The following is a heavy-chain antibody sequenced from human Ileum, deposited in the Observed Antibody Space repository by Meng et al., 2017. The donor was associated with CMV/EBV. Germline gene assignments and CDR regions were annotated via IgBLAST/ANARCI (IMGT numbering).Heavy chain of an antibody. V-gene: IGHV3-11*04. D-gene: IGHD2-21*02. CDR2: ISGGGGDI. J-gene: IGHJ4*02. CDR3: ARETMTSDD. Sequence: RLSCATSGLTFSDYYMSWIRQAPGKGLEWVSFISGGGGDIHYADSVKGRFTISRDNAKNSLYLQMKSLRAEDTAVYYCARETMTSDDWGQGTLVTVSS. CDR1: GLTFSDYY.